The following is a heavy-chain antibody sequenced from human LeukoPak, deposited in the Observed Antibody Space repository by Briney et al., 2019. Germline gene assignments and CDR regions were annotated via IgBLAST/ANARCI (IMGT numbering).Heavy chain of an antibody. J-gene: IGHJ4*02. Sequence: GGSVRLSYAASGFPFSSYGLHWVREAPGKGLEGVAVISYDVINKFYADSVKGRFTISRDNSKNTLYLQMNSLRAEDTAVYYCPKDTKVYYGSGSYASDYWGQGTLVTVSS. D-gene: IGHD3-10*01. CDR1: GFPFSSYG. CDR3: PKDTKVYYGSGSYASDY. CDR2: ISYDVINK. V-gene: IGHV3-30*18.